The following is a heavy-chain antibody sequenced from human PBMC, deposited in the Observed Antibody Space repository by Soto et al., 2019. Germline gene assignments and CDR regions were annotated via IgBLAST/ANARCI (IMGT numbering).Heavy chain of an antibody. V-gene: IGHV5-10-1*01. D-gene: IGHD6-19*01. CDR2: IDPSDSYT. J-gene: IGHJ6*02. CDR3: AILCEAGKYYYGVVV. Sequence: PGESLKISCKGSGYSFTSYWISWVRQMPGKGLEWMGRIDPSDSYTNYSPSFQGHVTISADKSISTAYLQWSSLKASDTAMYYCAILCEAGKYYYGVVVWGQGTTVTVSS. CDR1: GYSFTSYW.